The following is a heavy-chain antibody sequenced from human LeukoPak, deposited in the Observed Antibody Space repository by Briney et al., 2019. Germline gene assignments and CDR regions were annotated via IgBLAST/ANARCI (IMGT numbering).Heavy chain of an antibody. Sequence: SETLSLTCAVYGGSFSGYYWSWIRQPPGKGLEWIGEINHSGSTNYNPSLKSRATISVDTSKNQFSLKLSSVTAADTAVYYCASPYGDYNGAFDIWGQGTMVTVSS. CDR3: ASPYGDYNGAFDI. CDR2: INHSGST. V-gene: IGHV4-34*01. CDR1: GGSFSGYY. J-gene: IGHJ3*02. D-gene: IGHD4-17*01.